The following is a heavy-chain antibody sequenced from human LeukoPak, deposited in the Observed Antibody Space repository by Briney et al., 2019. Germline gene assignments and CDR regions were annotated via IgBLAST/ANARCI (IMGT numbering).Heavy chain of an antibody. Sequence: GGSLRLSCAASGFTFSSYWMHWVRQAPGKGLVWVSRIKSDGSSTSYADSVKGRFTISRDNAKNSLYLQMNSLRAEDTAVYYCARDSSGYYYPDAFDIWGQGTMVTVSS. V-gene: IGHV3-74*01. CDR1: GFTFSSYW. CDR2: IKSDGSST. J-gene: IGHJ3*02. D-gene: IGHD3-22*01. CDR3: ARDSSGYYYPDAFDI.